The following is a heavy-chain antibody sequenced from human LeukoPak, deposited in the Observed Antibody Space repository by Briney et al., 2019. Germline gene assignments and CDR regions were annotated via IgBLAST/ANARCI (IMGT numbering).Heavy chain of an antibody. J-gene: IGHJ4*02. CDR2: ISSSGSTI. CDR3: TKGAVVVTAFPN. D-gene: IGHD2-21*02. Sequence: GGSLRLSCAASGFTFSDYYMSWIRQAPGKGLEWVSYISSSGSTIYYADSVKGRFTISRDNAKNSLYLQMNSLRAEDTAVYYCTKGAVVVTAFPNWGQGTLVTVSS. CDR1: GFTFSDYY. V-gene: IGHV3-11*01.